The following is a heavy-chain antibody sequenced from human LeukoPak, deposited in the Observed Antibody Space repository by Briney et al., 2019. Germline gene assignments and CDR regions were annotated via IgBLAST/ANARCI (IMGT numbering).Heavy chain of an antibody. V-gene: IGHV3-74*01. CDR1: GFTFSTYW. CDR2: IKRDGSST. D-gene: IGHD3-22*01. CDR3: ASLYYYDIIGYYYDY. Sequence: GGSLRLSCAASGFTFSTYWMHWVRQAPGKGLVWVSRIKRDGSSTTYADSVKGRFTISRDNAKNTLYLQMNSLRAEDTAVYYCASLYYYDIIGYYYDYWGQGTLVTVSS. J-gene: IGHJ4*02.